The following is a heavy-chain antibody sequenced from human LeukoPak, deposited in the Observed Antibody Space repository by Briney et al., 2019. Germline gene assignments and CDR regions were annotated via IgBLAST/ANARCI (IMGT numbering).Heavy chain of an antibody. D-gene: IGHD2-15*01. Sequence: GASVKVSCKASGGTFSSYAISWVRQAPGQGLEWMGRIIPIFGTANYAQKFQVRVTITTDESTSTAYMELSSLRSEDTAVYYCARDDCSGGSCYSDYWGQGTLVTVSS. CDR2: IIPIFGTA. V-gene: IGHV1-69*05. CDR1: GGTFSSYA. J-gene: IGHJ4*02. CDR3: ARDDCSGGSCYSDY.